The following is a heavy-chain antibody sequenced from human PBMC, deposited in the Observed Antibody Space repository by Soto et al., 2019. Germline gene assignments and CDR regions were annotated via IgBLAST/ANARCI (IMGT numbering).Heavy chain of an antibody. V-gene: IGHV1-2*02. J-gene: IGHJ4*02. Sequence: GASVKVSCKASGYTFTGYYMHWVRQAPGEGLEWMGWINPNTGGTNYAQKFQGRVTMTRDTSISTAYLQWSSLKASDTAMYYCARLEWRRGHFDYWGQGTLVTVSS. CDR3: ARLEWRRGHFDY. D-gene: IGHD1-1*01. CDR2: INPNTGGT. CDR1: GYTFTGYY.